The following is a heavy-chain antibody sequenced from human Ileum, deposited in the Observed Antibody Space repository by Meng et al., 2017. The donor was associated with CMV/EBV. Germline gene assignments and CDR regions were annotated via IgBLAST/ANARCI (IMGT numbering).Heavy chain of an antibody. CDR3: ARGITSDR. CDR2: IRQDGSQK. V-gene: IGHV3-7*01. CDR1: GFTLSSYW. D-gene: IGHD5-24*01. Sequence: LTLSCAGSGFTLSSYWMTWVRQAPGKGLEWVANIRQDGSQKNYVDSVKGRFTISRDNAKNSLYLQMNSLAAEDTAIYYCARGITSDRWGQGTLVTVSS. J-gene: IGHJ5*02.